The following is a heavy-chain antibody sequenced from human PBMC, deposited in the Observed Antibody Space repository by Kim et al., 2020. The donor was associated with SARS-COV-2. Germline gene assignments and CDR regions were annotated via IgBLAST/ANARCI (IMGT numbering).Heavy chain of an antibody. CDR2: INPRSGST. CDR1: GYTFISYF. Sequence: ASVKVSCKASGYTFISYFMNWVRQAPGQGLEWMGIINPRSGSTTNAQKFQGRVTLTSDTSTSTVYLDLSSLRSEDTAVYYCTRAPYCNGGGCYSTYDSWGPGTLVTVSS. CDR3: TRAPYCNGGGCYSTYDS. V-gene: IGHV1-46*01. D-gene: IGHD2-15*01. J-gene: IGHJ4*02.